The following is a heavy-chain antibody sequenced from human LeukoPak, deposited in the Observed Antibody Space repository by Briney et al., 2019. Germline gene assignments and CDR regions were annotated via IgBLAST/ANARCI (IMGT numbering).Heavy chain of an antibody. CDR2: IDYSGST. CDR3: ARHQPYSSGWYPDY. D-gene: IGHD6-19*01. CDR1: GGSISSSSYY. Sequence: SETLSLTCTVSGGSISSSSYYWGWIRQPPGKGSEWIMNIDYSGSTYCNPSLKSRVTISVDTSKNLFFQKLSLMTAADTAVYYCARHQPYSSGWYPDYWGQGTLVTVSS. J-gene: IGHJ4*02. V-gene: IGHV4-39*01.